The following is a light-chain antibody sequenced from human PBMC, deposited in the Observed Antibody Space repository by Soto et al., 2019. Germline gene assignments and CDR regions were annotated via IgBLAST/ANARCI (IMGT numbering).Light chain of an antibody. CDR3: QVWDSSSYHVV. V-gene: IGLV3-21*02. CDR2: VDS. J-gene: IGLJ2*01. Sequence: SYELTQPPSVSVAPGQTARITCGGNNIGSKSVHWYQQKPGQAPVLVVYVDSDRPSGIPERFSGSNSGNTATLTISRVEAGDEADYYCQVWDSSSYHVVFGGGTKLTVL. CDR1: NIGSKS.